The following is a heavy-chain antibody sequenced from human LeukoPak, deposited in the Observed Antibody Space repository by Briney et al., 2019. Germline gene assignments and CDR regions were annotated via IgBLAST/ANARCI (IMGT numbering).Heavy chain of an antibody. Sequence: GGSLRLSCAASGFPFSSFVMNWVRQAPGKGLEWVAVISYDGSNKYYADSVKGRFTISRDNSKNTLYLQMNSLRAEDTAVYYCAKDSPIIVVVPAARLGLGMDVWGQGTTVTVSS. J-gene: IGHJ6*02. CDR2: ISYDGSNK. D-gene: IGHD2-2*01. CDR3: AKDSPIIVVVPAARLGLGMDV. CDR1: GFPFSSFV. V-gene: IGHV3-30*18.